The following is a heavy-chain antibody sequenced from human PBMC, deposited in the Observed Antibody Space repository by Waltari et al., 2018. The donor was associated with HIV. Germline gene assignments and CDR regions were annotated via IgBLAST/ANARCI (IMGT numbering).Heavy chain of an antibody. Sequence: QLQLQESGPGLVKPSETLSLTCTVSGGSTSSSNYFWGWIRQPPGKGLECIGSIYHSGSTYYNPSLKSRVTISVDTSKSQFSLKLSSVTAADTAVYYCASTGYTYGLDYWGQGTLVTVSS. D-gene: IGHD5-18*01. CDR2: IYHSGST. CDR1: GGSTSSSNYF. CDR3: ASTGYTYGLDY. J-gene: IGHJ4*02. V-gene: IGHV4-39*01.